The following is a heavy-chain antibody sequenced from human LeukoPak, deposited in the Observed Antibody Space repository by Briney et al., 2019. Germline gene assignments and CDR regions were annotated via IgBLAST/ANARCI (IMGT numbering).Heavy chain of an antibody. D-gene: IGHD5-24*01. V-gene: IGHV1-2*06. CDR1: GYTFTGYY. Sequence: ASVKVSCKASGYTFTGYYMHWVRQAPGQGLEWMGRINPNSGGTNYAQKFQGRVTMTRDTSNSTAYMEVSSLRSDDTAVYYCARGLGGYNEYYFDYWGQGTLVTVSS. J-gene: IGHJ4*02. CDR3: ARGLGGYNEYYFDY. CDR2: INPNSGGT.